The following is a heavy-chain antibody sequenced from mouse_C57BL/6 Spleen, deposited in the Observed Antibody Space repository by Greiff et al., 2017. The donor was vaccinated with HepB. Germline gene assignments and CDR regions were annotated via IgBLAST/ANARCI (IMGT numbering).Heavy chain of an antibody. D-gene: IGHD1-1*01. CDR1: GFNIKDDY. CDR2: IDPENGDT. Sequence: EVQLQQSGAELVRPGASVKLSCTASGFNIKDDYMHWVKQRPEQGLEWIGWIDPENGDTEYASKFQGKATITADTSSNTAYLQLSSLTSEDTAVYYCTPAGSKNYWGQGTTLTVSS. J-gene: IGHJ2*01. V-gene: IGHV14-4*01. CDR3: TPAGSKNY.